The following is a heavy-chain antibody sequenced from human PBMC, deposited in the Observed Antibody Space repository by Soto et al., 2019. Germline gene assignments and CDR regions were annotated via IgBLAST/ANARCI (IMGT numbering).Heavy chain of an antibody. CDR2: ISYDGSNK. V-gene: IGHV3-30*03. Sequence: PGGSLRLSCAASGFTFSSYGMDWVRQAPGKGLEWVAVISYDGSNKYYADSVKGRFTISRDNSKNTLYLQMNSLRAEDTAVYYCAREIAARRYYYGMDVWGQGTTVTVSS. D-gene: IGHD6-6*01. CDR1: GFTFSSYG. J-gene: IGHJ6*02. CDR3: AREIAARRYYYGMDV.